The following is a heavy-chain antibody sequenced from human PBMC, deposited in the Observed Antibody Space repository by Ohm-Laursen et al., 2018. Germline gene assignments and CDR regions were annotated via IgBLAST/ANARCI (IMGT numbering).Heavy chain of an antibody. CDR3: ARDLGFAAPMDV. Sequence: TLSLTCTVSGGSISSYYWSWIRQPPGKGLEWIGYIYNIGSTNYNPSLKSRVTMSVDTSKNQLSLKVNSVTAADTAVYYCARDLGFAAPMDVWGQGTTVTVSS. CDR2: IYNIGST. CDR1: GGSISSYY. J-gene: IGHJ6*02. D-gene: IGHD7-27*01. V-gene: IGHV4-59*12.